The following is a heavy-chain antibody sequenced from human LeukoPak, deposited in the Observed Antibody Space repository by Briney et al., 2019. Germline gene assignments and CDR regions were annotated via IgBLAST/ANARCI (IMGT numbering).Heavy chain of an antibody. CDR3: ARTISGSLGDY. D-gene: IGHD1-26*01. CDR2: MSSSDDGR. J-gene: IGHJ4*02. Sequence: GGSLRLSCAASGFSFSSYAMSWVRQAPGKGLEWVSAMSSSDDGRYYADSVKGRFTISRDNSKNTLYLQMNSLRAEDTAVYYCARTISGSLGDYWGQGTLVTVSS. CDR1: GFSFSSYA. V-gene: IGHV3-23*01.